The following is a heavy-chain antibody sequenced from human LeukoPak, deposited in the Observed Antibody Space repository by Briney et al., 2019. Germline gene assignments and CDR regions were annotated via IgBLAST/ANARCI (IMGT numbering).Heavy chain of an antibody. CDR3: ARGRYSYGYGYYGMDV. J-gene: IGHJ6*02. Sequence: GGSLRLSCAASGFTFSDYYMSWIRQAPGKGLEWVSYISSSGSTIYYADSVKGRFTISRDNAKNSLYLQMNSLGAEDTAVYYCARGRYSYGYGYYGMDVWGQGTTVTVSS. D-gene: IGHD5-18*01. CDR2: ISSSGSTI. V-gene: IGHV3-11*01. CDR1: GFTFSDYY.